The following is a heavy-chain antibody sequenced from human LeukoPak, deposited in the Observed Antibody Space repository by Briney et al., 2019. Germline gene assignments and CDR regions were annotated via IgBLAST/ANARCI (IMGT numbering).Heavy chain of an antibody. CDR2: ISGSGGST. Sequence: GGSLRLSCAASGFTFSSYVMSWVRQAPGKGLEWVSAISGSGGSTYYADSVKGRFTISRDNSKNTLYLQMNSLRAEDTAVYYCAKSHTILRSVYVYWGQGTLVTVSS. CDR3: AKSHTILRSVYVY. CDR1: GFTFSSYV. V-gene: IGHV3-23*01. D-gene: IGHD3-3*01. J-gene: IGHJ4*02.